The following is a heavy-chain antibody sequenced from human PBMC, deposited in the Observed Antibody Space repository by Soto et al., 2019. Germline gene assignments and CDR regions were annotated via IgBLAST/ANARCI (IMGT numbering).Heavy chain of an antibody. CDR2: IYYSGST. J-gene: IGHJ4*02. CDR3: ARWKAGFGELMDYFDY. CDR1: GGSISSGGYY. D-gene: IGHD3-10*01. Sequence: ASETLSLTCTVSGGSISSGGYYWSWIRQHPGKGLEWIGYIYYSGSTYYNPSLKSRVTISVDTSKNQFSLKLSSVTAADTAVYYCARWKAGFGELMDYFDYWGQGTLVTVS. V-gene: IGHV4-31*03.